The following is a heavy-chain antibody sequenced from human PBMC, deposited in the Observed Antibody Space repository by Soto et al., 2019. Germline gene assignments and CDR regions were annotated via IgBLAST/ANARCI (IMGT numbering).Heavy chain of an antibody. Sequence: LRLSCSASGFTFSDYYMSWIRQAPGKGLEWVSYISSSGSTIYYADSVKGRFTISRDNAKNSMYLQMNSLRAEDTAVYYCARGLVVVPAANYFDYWGQGTLVTVS. J-gene: IGHJ4*02. CDR3: ARGLVVVPAANYFDY. CDR1: GFTFSDYY. CDR2: ISSSGSTI. D-gene: IGHD2-2*01. V-gene: IGHV3-11*01.